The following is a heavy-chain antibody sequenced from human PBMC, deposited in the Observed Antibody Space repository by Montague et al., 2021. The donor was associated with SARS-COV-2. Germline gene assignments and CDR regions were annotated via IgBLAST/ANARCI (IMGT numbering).Heavy chain of an antibody. D-gene: IGHD2-8*01. CDR1: GGSFSGYY. CDR3: ARANGYYFDY. Sequence: SXTLSLTCAVYGGSFSGYYWSWIRQPPGKGLEWIGEINHSGSTNYNPSLKSRVTISVDTSKNQFSLKLRSVTAADTAVYYCARANGYYFDYWGQGTLVTVSS. V-gene: IGHV4-34*01. CDR2: INHSGST. J-gene: IGHJ4*02.